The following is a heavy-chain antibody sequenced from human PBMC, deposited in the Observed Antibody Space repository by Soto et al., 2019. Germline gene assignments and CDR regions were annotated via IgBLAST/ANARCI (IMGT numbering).Heavy chain of an antibody. J-gene: IGHJ6*03. V-gene: IGHV4-31*03. CDR2: IYYSGST. D-gene: IGHD3-3*01. CDR3: ARGYDPKAYYMDV. CDR1: GGSISSGGYY. Sequence: PSETLSLTCTVSGGSISSGGYYWSWIRQHPGKGLEWIGYIYYSGSTYYNPSLKSRVTISVDTSKNQFSLKLSSVTAADTAVYYCARGYDPKAYYMDVWGKGTTVTVSS.